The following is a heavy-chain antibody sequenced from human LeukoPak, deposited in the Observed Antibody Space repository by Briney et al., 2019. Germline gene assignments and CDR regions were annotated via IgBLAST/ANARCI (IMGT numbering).Heavy chain of an antibody. CDR3: ASRDYSSSPA. Sequence: SETLSLTCTVSGGSISSYYWSWIRQPPGKGLEWIGYIYYSGSTNYNPSLKSRVTISVDTSKNQFSLKLSSVTAADTAVYYCASRDYSSSPAWGQGTLVTVSS. D-gene: IGHD6-13*01. V-gene: IGHV4-59*12. J-gene: IGHJ5*02. CDR1: GGSISSYY. CDR2: IYYSGST.